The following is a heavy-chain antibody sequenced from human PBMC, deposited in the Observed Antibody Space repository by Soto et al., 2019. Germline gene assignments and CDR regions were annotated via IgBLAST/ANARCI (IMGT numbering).Heavy chain of an antibody. CDR2: IYYSGST. CDR1: GGSISSADYY. J-gene: IGHJ6*02. V-gene: IGHV4-30-4*01. CDR3: ARAIVVTIGGMDV. D-gene: IGHD5-12*01. Sequence: ASETLSLTCTVSGGSISSADYYWSWARQPPGKGLEWIGYIYYSGSTFFNPSLKSRVTISKDTSRNQFSLRLNSVTAADTAVYYCARAIVVTIGGMDVWGQGTTITVSS.